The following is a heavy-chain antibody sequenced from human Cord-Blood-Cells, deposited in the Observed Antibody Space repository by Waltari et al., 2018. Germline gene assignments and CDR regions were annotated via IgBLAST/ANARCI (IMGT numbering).Heavy chain of an antibody. J-gene: IGHJ6*02. CDR1: GGSISSSNW. V-gene: IGHV4-4*02. CDR2: IYHSGST. D-gene: IGHD6-13*01. CDR3: ASRNSSSWYYYYYGMDV. Sequence: QVQLQESGPGLVKPSGTLSLTCAVSGGSISSSNWWSWVSQPPRKGLEWIGEIYHSGSTNYNPSLKSRVTISVDKSKNQFSLKLSSVTAADTAVYYCASRNSSSWYYYYYGMDVWGQGTTVTVSS.